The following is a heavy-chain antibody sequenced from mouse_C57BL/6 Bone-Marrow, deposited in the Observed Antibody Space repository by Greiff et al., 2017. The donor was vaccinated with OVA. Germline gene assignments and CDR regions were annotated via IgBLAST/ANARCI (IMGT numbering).Heavy chain of an antibody. CDR1: GFNIKDDY. J-gene: IGHJ1*03. Sequence: VQLKESGAELVRPGASVKLSCTASGFNIKDDYMHWVKQRPEQGLEWIGWIDPENGDTEYASKFQGKATITADTSSNTAYLQLSSLTSEDTAVYYCTPITTVVATDWYFDVWGTGTTVTVSS. D-gene: IGHD1-1*01. V-gene: IGHV14-4*01. CDR2: IDPENGDT. CDR3: TPITTVVATDWYFDV.